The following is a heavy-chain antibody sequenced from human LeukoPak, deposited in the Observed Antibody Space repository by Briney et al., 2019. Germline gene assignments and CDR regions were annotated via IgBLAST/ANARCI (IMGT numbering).Heavy chain of an antibody. D-gene: IGHD3-22*01. Sequence: PSETLSLTCAVYGGSFSGYYWSWIRQPPGKGLEWIGEINHSGSTNYNPSLKSRVTISVDTSKNQFSLKLSSVTAADTAVYYCAGGRDYYDIGWFDPWGQGTLVTVSS. CDR1: GGSFSGYY. CDR2: INHSGST. CDR3: AGGRDYYDIGWFDP. J-gene: IGHJ5*02. V-gene: IGHV4-34*01.